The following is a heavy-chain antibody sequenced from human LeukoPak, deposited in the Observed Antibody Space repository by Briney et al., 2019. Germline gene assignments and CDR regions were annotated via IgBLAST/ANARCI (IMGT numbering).Heavy chain of an antibody. Sequence: GGSLRLSCAASGFTFSSYSMNWVRQAQGKGLEWVSSISSSSSYIYYADSVKGRFTISRDNAKNSLYLQMNSLRAEDTAVYYCVRGSNGDYLPFDYWGQGTLVTVSS. J-gene: IGHJ4*02. CDR3: VRGSNGDYLPFDY. CDR1: GFTFSSYS. D-gene: IGHD4-17*01. V-gene: IGHV3-21*01. CDR2: ISSSSSYI.